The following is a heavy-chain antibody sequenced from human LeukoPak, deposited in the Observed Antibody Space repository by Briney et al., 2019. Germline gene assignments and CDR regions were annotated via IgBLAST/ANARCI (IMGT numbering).Heavy chain of an antibody. Sequence: GGSLRLSCAASGFTFSSYWMSWVRQAPGKGLEWVANIKQDGSEKYYVDSVKGRFTISRDNAKNSLYLQMNSLRAEDTAVYYCYSGYEYYYYGMAVWGQGTTVTVSS. CDR2: IKQDGSEK. D-gene: IGHD5-12*01. J-gene: IGHJ6*02. V-gene: IGHV3-7*03. CDR1: GFTFSSYW. CDR3: YSGYEYYYYGMAV.